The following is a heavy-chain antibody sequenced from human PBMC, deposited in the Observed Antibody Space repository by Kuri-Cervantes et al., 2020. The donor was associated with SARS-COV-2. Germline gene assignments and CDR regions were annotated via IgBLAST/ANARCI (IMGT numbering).Heavy chain of an antibody. Sequence: SETLSLTCTVSGGSISSDYWSWIRQPPGKGLEWIGFINSSGSSNYNPSLKSRVSISVDTSKNQFSLRLSSVTAADTAVYYCARLGSGWPGIDFWGQGTLVTVSS. J-gene: IGHJ4*02. CDR3: ARLGSGWPGIDF. V-gene: IGHV4-59*12. CDR2: INSSGSS. CDR1: GGSISSDY. D-gene: IGHD6-19*01.